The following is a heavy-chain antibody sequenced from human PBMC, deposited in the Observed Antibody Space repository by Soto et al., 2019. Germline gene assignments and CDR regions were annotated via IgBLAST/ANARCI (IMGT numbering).Heavy chain of an antibody. CDR3: ATGDMEERNHYYSLYAMDV. J-gene: IGHJ6*02. CDR2: IIPIFGTA. CDR1: GGTFSSYA. Sequence: SVKVSCKAPGGTFSSYAISWVRKAPGQGLEWMGGIIPIFGTANYAQKFQGRVTITADKSTSTAYMELSSLRSEDTAVYYCATGDMEERNHYYSLYAMDVWG. D-gene: IGHD3-9*01. V-gene: IGHV1-69*06.